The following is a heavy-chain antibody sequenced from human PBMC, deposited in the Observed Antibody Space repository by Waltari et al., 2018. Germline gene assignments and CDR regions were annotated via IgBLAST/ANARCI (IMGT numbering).Heavy chain of an antibody. Sequence: QVQLQQWGAGLLKPSETLSLTCAVYVGSFSGYYWSWIRQPPGKGRVWNGEMKHSGSTNYNATLKSRVTISVDTSKNKFALKWSSESAASTAVYYCARRAWSVRDGDKHYVDSWGHGNLVTVSS. CDR1: VGSFSGYY. D-gene: IGHD4-17*01. CDR3: ARRAWSVRDGDKHYVDS. J-gene: IGHJ4*01. CDR2: MKHSGST. V-gene: IGHV4-34*02.